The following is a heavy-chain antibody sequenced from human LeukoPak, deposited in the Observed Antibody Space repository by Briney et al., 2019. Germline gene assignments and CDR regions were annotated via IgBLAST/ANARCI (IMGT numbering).Heavy chain of an antibody. CDR3: ARIGDILTGSFDY. V-gene: IGHV5-51*03. CDR2: IYPGDSDT. CDR1: GGTFSSYA. J-gene: IGHJ4*02. D-gene: IGHD3-9*01. Sequence: GASVKVSCKASGGTFSSYAISWVRQMPGKGLEWMGIIYPGDSDTKYSPSFRGQVTISADKSISTAYLQWSSLKASDTAMYYCARIGDILTGSFDYWGQGTLVTVSS.